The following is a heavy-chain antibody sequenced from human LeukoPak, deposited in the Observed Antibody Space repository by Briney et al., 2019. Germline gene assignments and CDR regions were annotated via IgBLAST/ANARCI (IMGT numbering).Heavy chain of an antibody. J-gene: IGHJ4*02. CDR1: GGTFTSYA. D-gene: IGHD3-16*01. CDR3: ARGPYYYDF. Sequence: SVKVSCKASGGTFTSYAISWVRQAPGQGLEWMGRIIPIFDTTNYAQKFQGRVTITADNSTTTAYMELSSLRSEDTAVYYCARGPYYYDFWGQGTLVTVSS. V-gene: IGHV1-69*06. CDR2: IIPIFDTT.